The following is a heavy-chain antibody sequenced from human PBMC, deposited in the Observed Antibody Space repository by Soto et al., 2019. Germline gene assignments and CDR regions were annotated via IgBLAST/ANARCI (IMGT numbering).Heavy chain of an antibody. CDR3: ARGSVAAAGTHWFDP. D-gene: IGHD6-13*01. V-gene: IGHV4-30-2*01. Sequence: PSETLSLTCAVSGGSISSGGYSWSWIRQPPGKGLEWIGYIYHSGSTYYNPSLKSRVTISVDTSKNQFSLKLSSVTAADTAVYYCARGSVAAAGTHWFDPWGQGTLVTVSS. J-gene: IGHJ5*02. CDR1: GGSISSGGYS. CDR2: IYHSGST.